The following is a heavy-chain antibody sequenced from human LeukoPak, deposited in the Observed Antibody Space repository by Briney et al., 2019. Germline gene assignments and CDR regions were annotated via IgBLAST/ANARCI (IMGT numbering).Heavy chain of an antibody. CDR1: GITVSSNY. V-gene: IGHV3-66*01. J-gene: IGHJ6*02. CDR3: ARDHVAYCSGGSCYDANYFYGMDV. Sequence: GGSLRLSCAASGITVSSNYMSRVRQTPGKGLEWVSVIYIGGSTYYGDSVKGRFSTSRDISRNTVYLQMNSLRVEDTAVYYCARDHVAYCSGGSCYDANYFYGMDVWGQGTTVTVSS. D-gene: IGHD2-15*01. CDR2: IYIGGST.